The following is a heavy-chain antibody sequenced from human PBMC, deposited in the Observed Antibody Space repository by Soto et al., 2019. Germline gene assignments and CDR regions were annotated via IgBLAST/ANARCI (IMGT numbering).Heavy chain of an antibody. Sequence: NPSETLSLTCTVSGGSISSGGYYWSWIRQHPGKGLEWIGYIYYSGSTYYNPSLKSRVTISVDTSKNQFSLKLSSVTAADTAVYYCARDLSGPTTSEKLNYYYYGMDVWGQGTTVTVSS. J-gene: IGHJ6*02. CDR1: GGSISSGGYY. CDR2: IYYSGST. V-gene: IGHV4-31*03. D-gene: IGHD4-4*01. CDR3: ARDLSGPTTSEKLNYYYYGMDV.